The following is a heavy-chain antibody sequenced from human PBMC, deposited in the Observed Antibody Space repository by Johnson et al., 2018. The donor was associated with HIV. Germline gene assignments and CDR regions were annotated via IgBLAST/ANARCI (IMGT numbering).Heavy chain of an antibody. CDR2: ISGSGGST. CDR3: ARHRTSSTMGAFDI. V-gene: IGHV3-23*04. CDR1: GFTFSSYA. J-gene: IGHJ3*02. Sequence: MQLVESGGGLVQPGGSLRFSCAVSGFTFSSYAMSWVRQAPGKGLEWVSAISGSGGSTYYADSVKGRFTISRDNSKNTLYLQMNSLRAEDTAVYYCARHRTSSTMGAFDIWGQGTMVTVSS. D-gene: IGHD6-6*01.